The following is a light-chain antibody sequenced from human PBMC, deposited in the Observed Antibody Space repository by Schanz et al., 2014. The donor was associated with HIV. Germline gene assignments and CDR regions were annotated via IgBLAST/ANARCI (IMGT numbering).Light chain of an antibody. J-gene: IGLJ1*01. CDR3: SSYTSNNRL. Sequence: QSALTQPRSVSGSPGQSVTISCTGTSSDIGGYNYVSWYQQHPGKAPKLMIFGVSERPSGVPDRFSGAKSGNTAFLLVSGLQAEDEADYYCSSYTSNNRLFGTGTKLTVL. CDR2: GVS. V-gene: IGLV2-11*01. CDR1: SSDIGGYNY.